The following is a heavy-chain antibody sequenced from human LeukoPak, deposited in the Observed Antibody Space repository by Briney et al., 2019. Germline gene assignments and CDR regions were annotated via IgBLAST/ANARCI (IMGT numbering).Heavy chain of an antibody. CDR2: IYYSGST. V-gene: IGHV4-31*03. J-gene: IGHJ6*04. CDR3: ARVGSYPGIYYYGMDV. CDR1: GGSISSGGYY. D-gene: IGHD3-10*01. Sequence: PSETLSLTCTVSGGSISSGGYYWSWIGQHPGQGLEWIGYIYYSGSTYYNPSLKSRVTISVDTSKNQFSLKLSSVTAADPAVYYCARVGSYPGIYYYGMDVWGKGTTVTVSS.